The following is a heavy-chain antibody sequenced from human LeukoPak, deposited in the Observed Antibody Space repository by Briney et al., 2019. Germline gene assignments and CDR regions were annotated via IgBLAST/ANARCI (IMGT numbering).Heavy chain of an antibody. D-gene: IGHD5-12*01. CDR1: GGSISSSSYY. J-gene: IGHJ4*02. Sequence: KPSETLSLTCTVSGGSISSSSYYWGWIRQPPGKGLEWIGSIYYSGSTYYNPSLKSRVTISVDTSKNQFSLKLSSVTAADTAVYYCARPPPEEVAPFDYWGQGTLVTVSS. V-gene: IGHV4-39*01. CDR3: ARPPPEEVAPFDY. CDR2: IYYSGST.